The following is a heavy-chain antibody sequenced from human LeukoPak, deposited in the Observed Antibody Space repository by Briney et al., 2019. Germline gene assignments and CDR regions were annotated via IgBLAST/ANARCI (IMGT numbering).Heavy chain of an antibody. V-gene: IGHV3-74*01. CDR1: GFTFSSYW. CDR3: ASNYGSGSYYKYYYYGMDV. D-gene: IGHD3-10*01. J-gene: IGHJ6*04. Sequence: GGSLRLSCAASGFTFSSYWMHWVRQAPGKGLVWVSRINSDGSSTSYADSVKGRFTISRDNAKNTLHLQMNSLRAEDTAVYYCASNYGSGSYYKYYYYGMDVWGKGTTVTVSS. CDR2: INSDGSST.